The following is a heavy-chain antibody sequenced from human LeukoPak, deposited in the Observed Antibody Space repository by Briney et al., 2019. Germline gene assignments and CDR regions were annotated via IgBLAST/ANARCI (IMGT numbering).Heavy chain of an antibody. D-gene: IGHD3-22*01. Sequence: SGTLSLTCAVSGGSISSSNWWSWIRQPPGKGLEWIGYIYYSGSTKYNPSLKSRVTISGDTSKNQLSLKLSSVTAADTAVYYCAREGAYYYDSSGNDAFDIWGQGTMVTVSS. J-gene: IGHJ3*02. CDR1: GGSISSSNW. CDR3: AREGAYYYDSSGNDAFDI. CDR2: IYYSGST. V-gene: IGHV4-59*01.